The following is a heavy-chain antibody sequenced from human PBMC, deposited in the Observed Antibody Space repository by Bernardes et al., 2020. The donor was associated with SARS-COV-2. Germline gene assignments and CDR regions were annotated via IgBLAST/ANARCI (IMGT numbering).Heavy chain of an antibody. V-gene: IGHV3-73*01. CDR1: GFVLSDSA. CDR3: TTGLIATDETNFDY. J-gene: IGHJ4*02. D-gene: IGHD6-25*01. CDR2: IRSKTNNYTT. Sequence: GGSLRLSCAASGFVLSDSAVHWVRQASGKGLEWVGRIRSKTNNYTTTYGASVKGRFTISRDDSVSTAYLQMSSLKTEDTAVYFCTTGLIATDETNFDYWGQGILVTVSS.